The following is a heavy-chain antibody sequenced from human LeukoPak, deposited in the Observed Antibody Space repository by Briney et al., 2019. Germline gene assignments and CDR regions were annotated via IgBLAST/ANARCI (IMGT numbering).Heavy chain of an antibody. J-gene: IGHJ4*02. V-gene: IGHV3-66*02. CDR3: ARDLYDYGEDY. CDR1: GFTLSSNY. CDR2: IYSGGST. D-gene: IGHD4-17*01. Sequence: PGGSLRLSCAASGFTLSSNYMSWVRQAPGKGLEWVSVIYSGGSTYYADSVKGRFTISRDNSKNTLYLQMNSLRAEDTAVYYCARDLYDYGEDYWGQGTLVTVSS.